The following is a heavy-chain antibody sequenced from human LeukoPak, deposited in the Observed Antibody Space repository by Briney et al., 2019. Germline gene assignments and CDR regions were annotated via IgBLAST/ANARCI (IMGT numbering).Heavy chain of an antibody. CDR2: ISSSGSTI. J-gene: IGHJ5*02. CDR1: GFTFSDYY. CDR3: ARGYYSKSIAP. V-gene: IGHV3-11*01. D-gene: IGHD4-11*01. Sequence: GGSLRLSCAASGFTFSDYYMSWIRQAPGKGLEWVSYISSSGSTINYADSVKGRFTISRDNAKNSLHLQMNSLRAEDTAVYFCARGYYSKSIAPWGQGTLVTVSS.